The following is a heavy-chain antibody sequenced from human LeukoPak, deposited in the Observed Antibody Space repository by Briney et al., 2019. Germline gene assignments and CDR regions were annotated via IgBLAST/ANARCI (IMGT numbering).Heavy chain of an antibody. V-gene: IGHV3-21*01. D-gene: IGHD3-3*01. CDR3: ARVGETIFGAIDYYMDV. CDR1: GFTFSSYS. CDR2: ISSSSSYI. Sequence: PGGSLRLSCAASGFTFSSYSMNWVRQAPGKGLEWVSSISSSSSYIYYADSVKGRFTISRDNAKNSLYLQMNSLRAEDTAVYYCARVGETIFGAIDYYMDVWGKGTTVTVSS. J-gene: IGHJ6*03.